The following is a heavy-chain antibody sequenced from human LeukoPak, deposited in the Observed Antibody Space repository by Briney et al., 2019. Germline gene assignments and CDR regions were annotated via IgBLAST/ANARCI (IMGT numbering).Heavy chain of an antibody. J-gene: IGHJ3*02. D-gene: IGHD4-17*01. CDR2: ITGRGGNT. CDR1: GFTFSSFA. CDR3: GRDPNGDYIGAFDM. Sequence: GGSLRLSCAASGFTFSSFAMTWVRQAPGRGLEWVSSITGRGGNTFYADSVKGRFSMSRDNSRNTLYLQLNSLRAGDTAVYYCGRDPNGDYIGAFDMWGHGTMVTVSS. V-gene: IGHV3-23*01.